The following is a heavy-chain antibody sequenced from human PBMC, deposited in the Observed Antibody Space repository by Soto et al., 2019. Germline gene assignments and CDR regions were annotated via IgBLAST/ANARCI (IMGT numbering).Heavy chain of an antibody. CDR3: ARNGVAGMDH. Sequence: ASVKVSCKASGGTFTSYPFSWVRQAPGQGLEWMGGIIPLFGTPNYAQKFQGRLTITADKSTSTVYMEMSGLNSDDTAVYYCARNGVAGMDHWGQGTRVTVSS. CDR1: GGTFTSYP. V-gene: IGHV1-69*06. CDR2: IIPLFGTP. D-gene: IGHD3-3*01. J-gene: IGHJ4*02.